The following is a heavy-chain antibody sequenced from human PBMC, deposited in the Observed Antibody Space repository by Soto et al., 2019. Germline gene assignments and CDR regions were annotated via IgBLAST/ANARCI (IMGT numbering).Heavy chain of an antibody. CDR1: GFTFSSYW. J-gene: IGHJ6*03. CDR3: ARDGNTYYDFWSGYYTGSYYYYYMDV. V-gene: IGHV3-74*01. Sequence: EVQLVESGGGLVQPGGSLRLSCAASGFTFSSYWMHWGRQAPGKGLVWVSRITSDGSSTSYADSVKGRFTISRDNAKNTLYMQMNSLRAEDTAVYYCARDGNTYYDFWSGYYTGSYYYYYMDVWGKGTTVTVSS. CDR2: ITSDGSST. D-gene: IGHD3-3*01.